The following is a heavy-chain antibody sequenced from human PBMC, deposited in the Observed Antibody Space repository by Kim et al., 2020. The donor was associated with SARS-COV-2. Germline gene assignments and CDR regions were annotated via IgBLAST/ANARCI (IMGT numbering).Heavy chain of an antibody. CDR3: ARQPPAGPSSSLSDDAFDI. V-gene: IGHV4-39*01. J-gene: IGHJ3*02. CDR2: IYYSGST. Sequence: SETLSLTCTVSGGSISSSSYYWGWIRQPPGKGLEWIGSIYYSGSTYYNPSLKSRVTISVDTSKNQFSLKLSSVTAADTAVYYCARQPPAGPSSSLSDDAFDIWGQGTMVTVSS. CDR1: GGSISSSSYY. D-gene: IGHD6-13*01.